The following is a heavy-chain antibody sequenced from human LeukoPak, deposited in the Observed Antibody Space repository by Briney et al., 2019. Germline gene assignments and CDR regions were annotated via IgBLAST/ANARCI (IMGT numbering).Heavy chain of an antibody. D-gene: IGHD3-16*01. Sequence: PGGSLRLSCAASGFTFSSYSMNWVRQAPGKGLEWVSYISSSSSTIYYADSVKGRFTISRDNAKNSLYLQMNSLRAEDTAVYYCARADFGQNYYYYYMDVWAKGPRSPSP. CDR2: ISSSSSTI. J-gene: IGHJ6*03. CDR1: GFTFSSYS. V-gene: IGHV3-48*04. CDR3: ARADFGQNYYYYYMDV.